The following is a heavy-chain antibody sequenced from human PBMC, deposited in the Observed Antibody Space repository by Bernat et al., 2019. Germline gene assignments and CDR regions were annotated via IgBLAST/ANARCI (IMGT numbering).Heavy chain of an antibody. CDR2: IVVGSGNT. CDR1: GFTFTSSA. J-gene: IGHJ4*02. Sequence: QMQLVQSGPELKKPGTSVKVSCKASGFTFTSSAVQWVRQARGQRLEWIGWIVVGSGNTNYAQKFQERVTITRDMSTSTAYMELSSLRSEDTAVYYCAAGYYYGSGSYYIPDYWGQGTLVTVSS. D-gene: IGHD3-10*01. CDR3: AAGYYYGSGSYYIPDY. V-gene: IGHV1-58*01.